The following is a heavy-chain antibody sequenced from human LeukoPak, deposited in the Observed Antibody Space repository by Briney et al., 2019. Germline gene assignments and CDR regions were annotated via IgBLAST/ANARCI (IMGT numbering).Heavy chain of an antibody. CDR2: ISFDGTYK. V-gene: IGHV3-30*03. Sequence: GGSLRLSCVVSGFTFRSYSMNWVRQAPGKGLEWVAVISFDGTYKYYADSVKGRFTLSRDNSENTVSLQMNSLRAEDTAVYYCAIPVWGVITRTPFDYWGQGTLVSVSS. CDR1: GFTFRSYS. D-gene: IGHD3-10*02. CDR3: AIPVWGVITRTPFDY. J-gene: IGHJ4*02.